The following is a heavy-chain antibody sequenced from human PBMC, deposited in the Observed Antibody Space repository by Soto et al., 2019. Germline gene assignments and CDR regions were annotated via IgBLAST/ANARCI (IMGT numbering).Heavy chain of an antibody. V-gene: IGHV3-11*01. Sequence: QVQLVESGGGLVKPGGSLRLSCAASGFTFSDYYMSWIRQAPGKGLEWVSYISSTGTTISYADSVKGQFTISRDNAKNSLYLQMNSLRAEDTAVYYCARPIHKSYSSSWDYWGQGTLVTVSS. D-gene: IGHD6-13*01. J-gene: IGHJ4*02. CDR2: ISSTGTTI. CDR3: ARPIHKSYSSSWDY. CDR1: GFTFSDYY.